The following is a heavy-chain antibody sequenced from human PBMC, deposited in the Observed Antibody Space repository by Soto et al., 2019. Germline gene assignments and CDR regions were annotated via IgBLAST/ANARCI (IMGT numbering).Heavy chain of an antibody. Sequence: ASVKVSCKASGYTFTSYDINWVRQATGQGLEWMGWMNPNSGNTGYAQKFQGRVTMTRNTSISTAYMELRSLRSDDTAVYYCARDSYDFWSGYPGHYYYYYGMDVWGQGTTVTVSS. J-gene: IGHJ6*02. CDR2: MNPNSGNT. V-gene: IGHV1-8*01. D-gene: IGHD3-3*01. CDR1: GYTFTSYD. CDR3: ARDSYDFWSGYPGHYYYYYGMDV.